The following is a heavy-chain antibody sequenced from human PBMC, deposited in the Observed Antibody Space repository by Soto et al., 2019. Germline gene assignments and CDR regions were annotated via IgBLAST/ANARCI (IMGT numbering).Heavy chain of an antibody. CDR1: GFTFSNHG. D-gene: IGHD5-12*01. CDR3: ARVRGPTVATMYFDL. J-gene: IGHJ4*02. Sequence: HPGGSLRLSCVGSGFTFSNHGMIWVRQAPGKGLEWLSYSSPTSNTIKYADSVQGRFSISKDNARDSLFLQMNSLRDEDTAIYYCARVRGPTVATMYFDLWGQGTLVTVYS. V-gene: IGHV3-48*02. CDR2: SSPTSNTI.